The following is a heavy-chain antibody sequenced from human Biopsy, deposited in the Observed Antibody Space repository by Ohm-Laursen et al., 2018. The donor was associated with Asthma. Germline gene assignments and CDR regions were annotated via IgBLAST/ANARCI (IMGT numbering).Heavy chain of an antibody. V-gene: IGHV3-23*01. CDR1: GFAFNNSS. Sequence: SLRLSCTAPGFAFNNSSMTWVRQAPGKGLEWVSSISASGVRTFYADSVKGRFTVSRDSSRNTLYLQLSTLRVEDTAVYFCAKITTDRRKANNWFDPWGQGTLVTVSS. D-gene: IGHD3-22*01. J-gene: IGHJ5*02. CDR3: AKITTDRRKANNWFDP. CDR2: ISASGVRT.